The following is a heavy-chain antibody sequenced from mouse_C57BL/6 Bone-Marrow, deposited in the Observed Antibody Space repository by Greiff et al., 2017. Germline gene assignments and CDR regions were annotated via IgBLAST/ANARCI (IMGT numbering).Heavy chain of an antibody. CDR1: GFTFSDYG. Sequence: EVKLVESGGGLVKPGGSLKLSCAASGFTFSDYGMHWVRQAPEKGLEWVAYISSGSSTIYYAVTVKGRFTISRDNAKTTLFLQMTMRRSEYSAMYYCARGDYKYEVAWVAYWGQGTLVTVSA. J-gene: IGHJ3*01. D-gene: IGHD2-14*01. CDR2: ISSGSSTI. CDR3: ARGDYKYEVAWVAY. V-gene: IGHV5-17*01.